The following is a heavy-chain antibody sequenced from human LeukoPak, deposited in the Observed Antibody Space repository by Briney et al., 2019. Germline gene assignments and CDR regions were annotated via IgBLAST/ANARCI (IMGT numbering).Heavy chain of an antibody. CDR2: INPNSGCT. V-gene: IGHV1-2*06. J-gene: IGHJ4*02. CDR3: ASLYYGSGSYGRYNPPFDY. D-gene: IGHD3-10*01. CDR1: GYTFTGYY. Sequence: ASVKVSCKASGYTFTGYYIHWVRQAPGQGLEWMGRINPNSGCTNYAQKFQGRVTITRDTSISTAYMELRRLRSDDTAVYYCASLYYGSGSYGRYNPPFDYWGQGTLVTVSS.